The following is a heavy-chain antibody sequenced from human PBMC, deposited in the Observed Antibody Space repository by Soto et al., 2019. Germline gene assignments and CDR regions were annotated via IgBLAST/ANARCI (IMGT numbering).Heavy chain of an antibody. V-gene: IGHV3-48*02. D-gene: IGHD1-1*01. CDR3: ARPRYNWNDGWSGQFXY. CDR2: ISSSSSTI. J-gene: IGHJ4*02. Sequence: GGSLRLSCAASGFTFSSYSMNWVRQAPGKGLEWVSYISSSSSTIYYADSVKGRFTISRDNAKNSLYLQMNSLRDEDTAVYYCARPRYNWNDGWSGQFXYWGQGTLVTVSS. CDR1: GFTFSSYS.